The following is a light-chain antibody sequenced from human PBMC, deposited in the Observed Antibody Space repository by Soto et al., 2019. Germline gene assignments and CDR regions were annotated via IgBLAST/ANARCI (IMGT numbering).Light chain of an antibody. CDR3: HLYKSYSMSA. J-gene: IGKJ2*01. CDR2: WAS. CDR1: QSIDRW. Sequence: IKMTQSPSKLSESVGDRVTITCRASQSIDRWLAWYQQKPGKAPKLLISWASTVEGGVPSRFSGSGSGTGFPISISRLQPDDFATYFCHLYKSYSMSAFGQGTRVEIK. V-gene: IGKV1-5*03.